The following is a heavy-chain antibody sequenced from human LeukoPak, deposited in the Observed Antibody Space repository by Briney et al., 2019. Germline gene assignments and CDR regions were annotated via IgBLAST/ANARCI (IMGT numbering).Heavy chain of an antibody. Sequence: PSETLSLTCTVSGGSISSSSYYWGWLGQRPGKGLEWIGSIVYSKSTYYNPSLESRITVSVDTTKKQFSLKLTSVTAADTAVYCWARAVGKDGYNLWVYWGQGTLVTVSS. J-gene: IGHJ4*02. V-gene: IGHV4-39*07. CDR3: ARAVGKDGYNLWVY. CDR2: IVYSKST. CDR1: GGSISSSSYY. D-gene: IGHD5-24*01.